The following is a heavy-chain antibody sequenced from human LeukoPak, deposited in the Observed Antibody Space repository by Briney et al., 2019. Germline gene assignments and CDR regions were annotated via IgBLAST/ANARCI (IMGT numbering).Heavy chain of an antibody. V-gene: IGHV1-2*02. J-gene: IGHJ5*02. CDR3: AGGPGS. CDR2: INPNSGGK. Sequence: ASVRVSCKASVYTFTGYYMHWGRQAPGQGLEWMGWINPNSGGKNYAQKFQGRVTMTRDTSISTAYMELSRLRSDDTAVYYCAGGPGSWGEGTLVTVSS. D-gene: IGHD3-9*01. CDR1: VYTFTGYY.